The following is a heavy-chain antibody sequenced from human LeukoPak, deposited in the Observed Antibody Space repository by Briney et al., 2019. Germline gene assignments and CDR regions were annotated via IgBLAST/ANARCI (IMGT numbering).Heavy chain of an antibody. CDR3: ARDFPMVRGRYYMDV. CDR1: GFSVSTDY. V-gene: IGHV3-21*01. J-gene: IGHJ6*03. CDR2: ISSSSSYI. D-gene: IGHD3-10*01. Sequence: GALRLSCAASGFSVSTDYVHWVRQAPGKGLEWVSSISSSSSYIYYADSVKGRFTISRDNAKNSLYLQMNSLRAEDTAVYYCARDFPMVRGRYYMDVWGKGTTVTISS.